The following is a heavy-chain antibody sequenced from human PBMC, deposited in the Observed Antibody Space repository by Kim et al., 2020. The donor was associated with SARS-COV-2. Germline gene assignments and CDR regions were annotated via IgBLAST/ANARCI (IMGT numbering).Heavy chain of an antibody. CDR3: ARDARGSYYGTGVDY. CDR1: GYTFTSYG. Sequence: ASVKVSCKASGYTFTSYGISWVRQAPGQGLEWMGWISAYNGNTNYAQKLQGRVTMTTDTSTSTAYMELRSLRSDDTAVYYSARDARGSYYGTGVDYWGQGTLVTVSS. J-gene: IGHJ4*02. V-gene: IGHV1-18*01. CDR2: ISAYNGNT. D-gene: IGHD1-26*01.